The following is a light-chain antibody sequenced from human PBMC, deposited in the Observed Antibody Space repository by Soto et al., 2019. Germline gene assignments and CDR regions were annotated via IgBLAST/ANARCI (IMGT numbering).Light chain of an antibody. CDR1: QDSGSH. J-gene: IGKJ5*01. V-gene: IGKV1D-16*01. Sequence: DIQMTQKHSTLAASVGDRVASTCRASQDSGSHLAWYQPKPEKAPKSLIYFASTLQSGVPSRFSASGSGTDFTLTISSLQPEDFATYYCQPFRSFPITYAQGRLLEIK. CDR2: FAS. CDR3: QPFRSFPIT.